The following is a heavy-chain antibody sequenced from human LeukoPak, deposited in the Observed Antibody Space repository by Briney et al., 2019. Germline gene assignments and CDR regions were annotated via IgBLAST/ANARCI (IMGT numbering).Heavy chain of an antibody. CDR1: GFTFSSYE. Sequence: PGGPLRLSCAASGFTFSSYEMNWVRQAPGKGLEWVSYISSSGSTIYYADSVKGRFTISRDNAKNSLYLQMNSLRAEDTAVYYCARPLDRGYSSGWYRYGFDYWGQGTLVTVSS. D-gene: IGHD6-19*01. J-gene: IGHJ4*02. CDR3: ARPLDRGYSSGWYRYGFDY. V-gene: IGHV3-48*03. CDR2: ISSSGSTI.